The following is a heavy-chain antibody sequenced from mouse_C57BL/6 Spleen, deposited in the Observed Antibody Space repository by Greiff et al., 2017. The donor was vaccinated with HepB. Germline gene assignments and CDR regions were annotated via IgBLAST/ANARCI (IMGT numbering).Heavy chain of an antibody. Sequence: QVQLQQPGAELVKPGASVKLSCKASGYTFTSYWMQWVKQRPGQGLEWIGEIDPSDSYTNYNQKFKGKATLTVDTSSSTAYMQLSSLTSEDSAVYYCASREFDYSNYYAMDYWGQGTSVTVSS. J-gene: IGHJ4*01. CDR1: GYTFTSYW. V-gene: IGHV1-50*01. CDR3: ASREFDYSNYYAMDY. D-gene: IGHD2-5*01. CDR2: IDPSDSYT.